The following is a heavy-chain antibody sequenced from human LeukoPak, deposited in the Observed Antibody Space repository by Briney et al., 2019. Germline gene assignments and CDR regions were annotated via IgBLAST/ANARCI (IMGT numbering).Heavy chain of an antibody. V-gene: IGHV4-39*01. D-gene: IGHD5-12*01. Sequence: PSETLSLTRTVSGGSISSSDYYWGWIRQPPGKGLEWIGSIYYSGSTYYNPSLKSRVTISVDTSKNQFSLKLSSVTAADTALYFCARSAWISWFDPWGQGTLVTVSS. CDR2: IYYSGST. CDR3: ARSAWISWFDP. J-gene: IGHJ5*02. CDR1: GGSISSSDYY.